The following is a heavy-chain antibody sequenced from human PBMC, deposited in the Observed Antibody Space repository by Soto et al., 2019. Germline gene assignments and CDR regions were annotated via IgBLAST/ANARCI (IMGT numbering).Heavy chain of an antibody. Sequence: QLQLQESGSGLVKPSQTLSLTCAVSGGSISSGGYSWSWIRQPPGKGLEWIGYIYHSGSTYYNPSLKSRVTISVDRSKNQFSLKLSSVTAADTTVYYCARDGYYKGDYYYYGMDVWGQGTTVTVSS. CDR2: IYHSGST. CDR3: ARDGYYKGDYYYYGMDV. D-gene: IGHD3-22*01. J-gene: IGHJ6*02. CDR1: GGSISSGGYS. V-gene: IGHV4-30-2*01.